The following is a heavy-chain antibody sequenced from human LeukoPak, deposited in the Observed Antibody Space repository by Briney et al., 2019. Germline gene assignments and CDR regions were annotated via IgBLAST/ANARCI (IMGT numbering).Heavy chain of an antibody. CDR1: GFTFSSYW. CDR2: INSDGSST. V-gene: IGHV3-74*01. CDR3: ARAYDSSGYWLYYFDY. Sequence: GGSLRLSCAASGFTFSSYWMHWVRQAPGKGLVWVSRINSDGSSTSYADSVKDRFTISRDNAKNTLYLQMNSLRAEDTAVYYCARAYDSSGYWLYYFDYWGQGTLVTVSS. J-gene: IGHJ4*02. D-gene: IGHD3-22*01.